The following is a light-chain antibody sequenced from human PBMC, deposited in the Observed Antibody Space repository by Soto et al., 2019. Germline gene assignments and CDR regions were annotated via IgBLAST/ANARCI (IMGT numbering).Light chain of an antibody. V-gene: IGKV1-5*01. CDR3: QQYNRYSLT. Sequence: DIQMTQSPSTLSASVGVRVTITCRASQSLSSWLAWYQQKPGKAPKLLIYDASSLESGVPSRFSGSGSDTEFTLTINNLQPDDFATYHCQQYNRYSLTFGGGTKVEIK. CDR1: QSLSSW. CDR2: DAS. J-gene: IGKJ4*01.